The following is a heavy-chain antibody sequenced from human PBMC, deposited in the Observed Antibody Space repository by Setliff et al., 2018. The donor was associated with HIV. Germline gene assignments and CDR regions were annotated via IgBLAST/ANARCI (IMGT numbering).Heavy chain of an antibody. CDR2: IYSDGST. CDR1: GFTVSSHY. CDR3: AKPTSGLYPRAFDL. J-gene: IGHJ3*01. V-gene: IGHV3-53*01. Sequence: PGGSLRLSCAASGFTVSSHYMSWVRQAPGKGLEWVSTIYSDGSTYHADSVKGRFTLSRDTSKNMLFLQMNSLGPEDTAIYYCAKPTSGLYPRAFDLWGQGTMVTVSS. D-gene: IGHD1-26*01.